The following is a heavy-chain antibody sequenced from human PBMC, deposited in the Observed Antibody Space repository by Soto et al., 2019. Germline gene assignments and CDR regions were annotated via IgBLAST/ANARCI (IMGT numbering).Heavy chain of an antibody. Sequence: EVQVVESGGGLVQPGGSLRLSCSFTFSMYSMNWVRQAPGKGLEWVASISSGGSYIKYADSVKGRFTISRDNPKNSVSLQMNSLRVDDTAVYFCTRDQGGSYDSWFDPWGQGTLVTVSS. J-gene: IGHJ5*02. CDR1: FTFSMYS. CDR2: ISSGGSYI. V-gene: IGHV3-21*01. CDR3: TRDQGGSYDSWFDP. D-gene: IGHD1-26*01.